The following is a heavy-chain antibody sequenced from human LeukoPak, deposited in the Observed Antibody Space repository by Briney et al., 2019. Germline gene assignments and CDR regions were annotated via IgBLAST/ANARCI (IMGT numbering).Heavy chain of an antibody. J-gene: IGHJ5*02. D-gene: IGHD6-19*01. CDR1: GGTFSSYA. CDR2: IIPIFGTA. Sequence: GSPVKVSCKASGGTFSSYAISWVRQAPGQGLEWMGGIIPIFGTANYAQKFQGRVTITADESTSTAYMELSSLRSEDTAVYYCARGHSSGWYGGDWFDPWGQGTLVTVSS. V-gene: IGHV1-69*01. CDR3: ARGHSSGWYGGDWFDP.